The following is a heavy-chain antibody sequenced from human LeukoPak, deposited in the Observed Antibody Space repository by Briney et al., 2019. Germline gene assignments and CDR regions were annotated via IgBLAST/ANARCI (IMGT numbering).Heavy chain of an antibody. CDR1: GVSISSSNSY. CDR2: IYYSGNT. Sequence: SETLSLTCTVSGVSISSSNSYWGWIRQPPGKGLEWIGSIYYSGNTYYNASVKSRVTISIDSSKNQFSLMLSSVTAADTAVYYCASMLQQGSYYYYYYMDVWGKGTTVTVSS. V-gene: IGHV4-39*01. CDR3: ASMLQQGSYYYYYYMDV. D-gene: IGHD6-13*01. J-gene: IGHJ6*03.